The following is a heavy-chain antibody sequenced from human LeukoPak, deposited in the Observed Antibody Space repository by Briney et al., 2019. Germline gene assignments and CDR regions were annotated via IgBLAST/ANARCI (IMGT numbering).Heavy chain of an antibody. J-gene: IGHJ4*02. CDR3: ARGEDWNPVDY. CDR2: ISSSGSTI. Sequence: TGGSLRLSCAASGFTSSDYYMSWIRQAPGKGLEWVSYISSSGSTIYYADSVKGRFTISRVNAKNSLYLQMNSLRAEDTAVYYCARGEDWNPVDYWGQGTLVTVSS. CDR1: GFTSSDYY. D-gene: IGHD1-1*01. V-gene: IGHV3-11*04.